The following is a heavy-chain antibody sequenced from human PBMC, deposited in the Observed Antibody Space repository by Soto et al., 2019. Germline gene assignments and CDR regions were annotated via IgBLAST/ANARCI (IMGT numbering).Heavy chain of an antibody. V-gene: IGHV1-18*01. D-gene: IGHD2-2*02. CDR3: ARDGGYCSSTSCYTGFYYNGMDV. Sequence: VKVSCKASGYTFTCYGINWVRQAPGQGLEWMGWISAYNGNTNYAQKLQGRVTMTTDTSTSTAYMELRSLRSDDTAVYYCARDGGYCSSTSCYTGFYYNGMDVWGQGTTVTVS. CDR2: ISAYNGNT. J-gene: IGHJ6*02. CDR1: GYTFTCYG.